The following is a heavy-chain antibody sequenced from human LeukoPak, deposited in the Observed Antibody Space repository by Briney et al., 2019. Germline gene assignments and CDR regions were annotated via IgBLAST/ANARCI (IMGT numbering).Heavy chain of an antibody. D-gene: IGHD6-19*01. CDR2: IYYNGIT. V-gene: IGHV4-39*01. Sequence: SETLSLTCSVSGGLITTSIHYWAWIRQPPGKGLEWIAGIYYNGITYYNASLESRVTMSVDTSTNQFSLRLRSVSAADTSVYYCARQPTVKRGAVASNFDYWSRGTLVTVSS. CDR3: ARQPTVKRGAVASNFDY. J-gene: IGHJ4*02. CDR1: GGLITTSIHY.